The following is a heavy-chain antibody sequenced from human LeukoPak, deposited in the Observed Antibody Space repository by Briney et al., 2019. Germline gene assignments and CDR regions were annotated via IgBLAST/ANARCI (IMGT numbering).Heavy chain of an antibody. J-gene: IGHJ3*02. D-gene: IGHD4-17*01. CDR2: ISGSGGST. CDR1: GFTFSSYS. CDR3: AKDPNGDYIGTFDI. Sequence: GGSLRLSCAASGFTFSSYSMNWVRQAPGKGLEWVSSISGSGGSTQYAASVQGRFTISRDNSKNTLYLQMNSLRAEDTAVYYCAKDPNGDYIGTFDIWGQGTMVTVSS. V-gene: IGHV3-23*01.